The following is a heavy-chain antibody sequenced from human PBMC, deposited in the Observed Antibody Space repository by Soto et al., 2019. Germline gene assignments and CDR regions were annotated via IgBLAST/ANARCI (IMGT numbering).Heavy chain of an antibody. D-gene: IGHD2-2*01. CDR3: TRHCSSTSCYPLGESPKTGFDP. Sequence: QAVGSLRLSCAASGFTFSGSAMHWVRQASGKGLEWVGRIRSKANSYATAYAASVKGRFTISRDDSKNTAYLQMNSLKTEDTAVYYCTRHCSSTSCYPLGESPKTGFDPWGQGTLVTVSS. J-gene: IGHJ5*02. CDR1: GFTFSGSA. CDR2: IRSKANSYAT. V-gene: IGHV3-73*01.